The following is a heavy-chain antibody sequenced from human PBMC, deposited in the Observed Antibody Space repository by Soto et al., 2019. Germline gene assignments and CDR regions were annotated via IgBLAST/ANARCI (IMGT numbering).Heavy chain of an antibody. CDR2: ISYDGSNK. J-gene: IGHJ3*02. CDR3: AKDLVGWFGEFERALDI. V-gene: IGHV3-30*18. D-gene: IGHD3-10*01. CDR1: GFTFSSYG. Sequence: PGGSLRLSCAASGFTFSSYGMHWVRQAPGKGLEWVAVISYDGSNKYYADSVKGRFTISRDNSKNTLYLQMNSLRAEDTAVYYCAKDLVGWFGEFERALDIPGQGTLLT.